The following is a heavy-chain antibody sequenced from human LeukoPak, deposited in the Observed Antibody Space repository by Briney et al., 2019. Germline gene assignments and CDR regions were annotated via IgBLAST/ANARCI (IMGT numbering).Heavy chain of an antibody. J-gene: IGHJ1*01. V-gene: IGHV4-4*09. CDR3: ARLTPRDSSGYYSGYFQH. CDR1: GGSISSYY. Sequence: SETLSLTCTVSGGSISSYYLSWIRQPPGKGLEWIGYIYTSGSTNYNPSLKSRVTISVDTSKNQFSLKLNSVTAADTAVYYCARLTPRDSSGYYSGYFQHWGQGTLVTVSS. D-gene: IGHD3-22*01. CDR2: IYTSGST.